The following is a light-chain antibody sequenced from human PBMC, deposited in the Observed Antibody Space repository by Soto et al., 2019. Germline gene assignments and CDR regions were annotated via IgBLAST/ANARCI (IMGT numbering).Light chain of an antibody. CDR3: QQTYKTPLT. V-gene: IGKV1-39*01. CDR2: LAS. CDR1: QSISNY. Sequence: DIQMTQSPSSLSASVGDSVTITCRASQSISNYVNWYQQRPGKAPKLLIYLASSLSSGVPSKFSGSGSGTDFTLTISVLQPEDSATYYCQQTYKTPLTFGQGTKVEIK. J-gene: IGKJ1*01.